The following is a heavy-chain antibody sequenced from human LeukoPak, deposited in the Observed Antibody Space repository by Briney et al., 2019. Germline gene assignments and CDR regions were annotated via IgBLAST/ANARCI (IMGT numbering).Heavy chain of an antibody. Sequence: ASVKVSCKASGYTFTGYYMHWVRQAPGQGLEWMGWINPNSGGTNYAQKFQGRDTMTRDTSISTAYMELSRLRSDDTAVYYCARVPMPAAIRYFDYWGQGTLVTVSS. V-gene: IGHV1-2*02. CDR3: ARVPMPAAIRYFDY. J-gene: IGHJ4*02. CDR2: INPNSGGT. CDR1: GYTFTGYY. D-gene: IGHD2-2*02.